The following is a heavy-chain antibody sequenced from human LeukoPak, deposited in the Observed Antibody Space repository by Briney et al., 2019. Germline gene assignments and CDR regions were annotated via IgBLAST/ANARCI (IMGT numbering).Heavy chain of an antibody. V-gene: IGHV4-34*01. CDR3: ARGIPAAGIAAYHY. Sequence: SETLSLTCAVSGGSFSGYYWSWIRQPPGKGLEWIGEINHSGSTNYNPSLKSRVSISVDTSKNQFSLKLSSVTAADTAVYYCARGIPAAGIAAYHYWAQGTLVTVSS. D-gene: IGHD6-13*01. CDR2: INHSGST. CDR1: GGSFSGYY. J-gene: IGHJ4*02.